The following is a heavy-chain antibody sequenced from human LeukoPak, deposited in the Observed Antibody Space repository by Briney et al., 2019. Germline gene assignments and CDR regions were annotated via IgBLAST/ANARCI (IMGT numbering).Heavy chain of an antibody. D-gene: IGHD3-22*01. CDR2: IYHSGST. J-gene: IGHJ4*02. CDR3: ARARGPSLGSAYDY. CDR1: GVSISSGGYS. V-gene: IGHV4-30-2*01. Sequence: SQTLSLTCAASGVSISSGGYSWSWIRQPPGKGLEWIGYIYHSGSTYYNPSLKSRVTISVDRSKNQFSLKLSSVTAADTAVYYCARARGPSLGSAYDYWGQGTLVTVSS.